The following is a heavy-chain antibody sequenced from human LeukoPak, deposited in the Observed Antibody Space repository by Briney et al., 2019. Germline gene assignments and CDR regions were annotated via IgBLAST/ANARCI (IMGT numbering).Heavy chain of an antibody. CDR3: ASHSYGYTH. V-gene: IGHV3-7*01. J-gene: IGHJ4*02. CDR2: IKQDGSEK. CDR1: GIIITSYW. Sequence: TGGSLRLSCAASGIIITSYWMSWVRQTPGKGLEWVANIKQDGSEKNYVDSVKGRFTSFRDNARNSLYLQMNSLRAEDTAVYYCASHSYGYTHWGQGTLVIVSS. D-gene: IGHD3-16*01.